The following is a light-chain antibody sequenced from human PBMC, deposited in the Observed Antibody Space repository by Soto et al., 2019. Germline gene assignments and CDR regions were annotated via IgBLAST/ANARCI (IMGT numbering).Light chain of an antibody. CDR2: SND. CDR3: ATWDGSLNGWV. CDR1: SSNIGSNT. Sequence: QSVLTQAPSASGTPGQRVTISCYGSSSNIGSNTVSWYQQVPGTAPKLLIYSNDQRPSGVPDRFSGSKSGTSASLAIGGLQSEDEADYYCATWDGSLNGWVFGGGTQLTVL. V-gene: IGLV1-44*01. J-gene: IGLJ2*01.